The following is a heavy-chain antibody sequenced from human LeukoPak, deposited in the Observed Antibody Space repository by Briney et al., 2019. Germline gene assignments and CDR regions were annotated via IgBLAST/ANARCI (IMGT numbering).Heavy chain of an antibody. D-gene: IGHD6-13*01. CDR3: ARGPQSAASGIFDY. V-gene: IGHV3-33*01. Sequence: GGSLRLSCAASGFTFSSFGMHWVRQAPGKGLEWVAVIWSDGTTKSYADSVKGRFTISRDNTENTLYLQMNSLRAEDTAVYFCARGPQSAASGIFDYWGQGTLVTVSS. CDR2: IWSDGTTK. J-gene: IGHJ4*02. CDR1: GFTFSSFG.